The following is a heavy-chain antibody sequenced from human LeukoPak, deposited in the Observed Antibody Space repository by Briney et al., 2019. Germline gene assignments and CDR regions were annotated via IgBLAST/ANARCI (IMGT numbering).Heavy chain of an antibody. D-gene: IGHD6-13*01. CDR1: GGSIGSGGYY. CDR3: AREAAAGTSDWFGWYFDL. V-gene: IGHV4-31*03. CDR2: IYYSGST. J-gene: IGHJ2*01. Sequence: PSQTLSLTCTVSGGSIGSGGYYWSWIRQHPGKGLEWIGYIYYSGSTYYNPSLKSRVTISVDTSKNQFSLKLSSVTAADTAVYYCAREAAAGTSDWFGWYFDLWGRGTLVTVSS.